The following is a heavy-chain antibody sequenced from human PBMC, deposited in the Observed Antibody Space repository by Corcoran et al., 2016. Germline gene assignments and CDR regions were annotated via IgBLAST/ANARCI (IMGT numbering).Heavy chain of an antibody. CDR3: ARRRGRQWLVRSWFDP. CDR1: GGSFSGYY. Sequence: QVQLQQWGAGLLKPSETLSLTCAVYGGSFSGYYWSWIRQPPGKGLEWIGEINHSGSTNYNPSLKSRVTISVDTSKNQFSLKLSSVTAADTAVYYCARRRGRQWLVRSWFDPWGQGTLVTVSS. D-gene: IGHD6-19*01. J-gene: IGHJ5*02. V-gene: IGHV4-34*01. CDR2: INHSGST.